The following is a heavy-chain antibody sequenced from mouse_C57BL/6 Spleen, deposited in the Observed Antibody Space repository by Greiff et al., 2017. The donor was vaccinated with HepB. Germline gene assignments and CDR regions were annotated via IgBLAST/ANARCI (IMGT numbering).Heavy chain of an antibody. V-gene: IGHV1-15*01. CDR1: GYTFTDYE. CDR2: IDPETGGT. Sequence: VQLQQSGAELVRPGASVTLSCKASGYTFTDYEMHWVKQTPVHGLEWIGAIDPETGGTAYNQKFKGQAILTADKSSSTAYMELRSLTSEDSAVYYCTREGYGSSYEDFDYWGQGTTLTVSS. D-gene: IGHD1-1*01. J-gene: IGHJ2*01. CDR3: TREGYGSSYEDFDY.